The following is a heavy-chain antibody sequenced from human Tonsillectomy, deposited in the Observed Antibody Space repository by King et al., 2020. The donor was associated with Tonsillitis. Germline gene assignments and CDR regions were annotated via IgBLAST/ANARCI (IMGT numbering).Heavy chain of an antibody. CDR2: LYHSGSP. D-gene: IGHD3-22*01. CDR3: ARATTSYDGSTGYPLIDY. CDR1: GGSISTYY. Sequence: QLQESGPGLVKPSETLSLTCTVSGGSISTYYWTWIGQPPGGGLEWIAYLYHSGSPNSNHSLKSRVTISLYKAKIHLSLRLSSVTAADTAVYYCARATTSYDGSTGYPLIDYWGRGTLVTVSS. V-gene: IGHV4-59*01. J-gene: IGHJ4*02.